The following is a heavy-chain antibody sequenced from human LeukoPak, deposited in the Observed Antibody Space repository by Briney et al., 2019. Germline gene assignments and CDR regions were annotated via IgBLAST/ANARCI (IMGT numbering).Heavy chain of an antibody. D-gene: IGHD6-19*01. CDR3: ARLVGDSSGWYDYYYGMDV. J-gene: IGHJ6*02. Sequence: GESLKISCKGSGYSINNYWIGWVRQLPGKGLEWMGIIYPGDSDTRYSPSFQGQVTISADKSISTAYLQWSSLKASDTAMYYCARLVGDSSGWYDYYYGMDVWGQGTTVTVSS. CDR2: IYPGDSDT. CDR1: GYSINNYW. V-gene: IGHV5-51*01.